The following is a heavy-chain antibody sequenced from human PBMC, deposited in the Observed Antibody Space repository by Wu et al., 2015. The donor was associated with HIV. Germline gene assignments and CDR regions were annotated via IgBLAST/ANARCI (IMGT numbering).Heavy chain of an antibody. D-gene: IGHD2-8*01. CDR1: GASVNPYY. Sequence: QVQLQESGPGLMKASETLSLTCTVSGASVNPYYWTWIRQSPGRGLEWIGYISYKGNTNYSPSLKGRVTISLDMSRNQFSLKLRSATAADTAVYYCARVDLDGVYDPYYYYGMDVWGQGTTVTVSS. J-gene: IGHJ6*02. CDR2: ISYKGNT. CDR3: ARVDLDGVYDPYYYYGMDV. V-gene: IGHV4-59*02.